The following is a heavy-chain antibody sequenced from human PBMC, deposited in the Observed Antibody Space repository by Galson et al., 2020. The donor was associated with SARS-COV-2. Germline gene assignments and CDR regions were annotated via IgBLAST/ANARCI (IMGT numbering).Heavy chain of an antibody. CDR2: ISSSSSYI. CDR1: GFTFSSYS. Sequence: GESLKISCAASGFTFSSYSMNWVRQAPGKGLEWVSSISSSSSYIYYADSVKGRFTISRDNAKNSLYLQMNSLRAEDTAVYYCARDCPYYDSSGLFDYWGQGTLVTVSS. D-gene: IGHD3-22*01. V-gene: IGHV3-21*01. CDR3: ARDCPYYDSSGLFDY. J-gene: IGHJ4*02.